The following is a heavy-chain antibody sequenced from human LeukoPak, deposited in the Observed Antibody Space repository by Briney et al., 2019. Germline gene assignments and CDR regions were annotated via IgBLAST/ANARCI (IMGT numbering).Heavy chain of an antibody. D-gene: IGHD4-11*01. V-gene: IGHV3-21*01. CDR2: ISSSSSYI. J-gene: IGHJ4*02. Sequence: GGSLRLSCAASGFTFSSYSMNWVRQAPGKGLEWVSSISSSSSYIYYADSMKGRFTISRDNAKNSLYLQMNSLRAEDKAVYYCAREVVYSNYAFDYWGQGTLVTVSS. CDR1: GFTFSSYS. CDR3: AREVVYSNYAFDY.